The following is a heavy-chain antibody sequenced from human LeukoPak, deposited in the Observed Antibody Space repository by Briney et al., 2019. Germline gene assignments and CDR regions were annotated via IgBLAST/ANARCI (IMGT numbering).Heavy chain of an antibody. Sequence: PGASVKVSCKISGHTLTELSIHWVRQAPGKGLEWMGGFDTQEGETIFAQNFQGRVTMTEDTSSDTAYMELSSLTSEDTAVYYCATRPVWFGEFMSGNSILGYFQDWGQGTLVTVSS. CDR1: GHTLTELS. CDR2: FDTQEGET. V-gene: IGHV1-24*01. J-gene: IGHJ1*01. D-gene: IGHD3-10*01. CDR3: ATRPVWFGEFMSGNSILGYFQD.